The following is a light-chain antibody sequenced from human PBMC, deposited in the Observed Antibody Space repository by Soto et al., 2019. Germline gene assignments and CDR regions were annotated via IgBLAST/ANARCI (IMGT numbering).Light chain of an antibody. J-gene: IGKJ4*01. V-gene: IGKV3-15*01. Sequence: EIVMTQSPATLSVSPGARVTLSCRASPSVSSNLAWYQQNPGQAPRLLIYGTSTRATGIQARFSGSGSGTEFTLTISSLQAEDFAIYYCQHYNSWPLTFGGGTKVEIK. CDR1: PSVSSN. CDR3: QHYNSWPLT. CDR2: GTS.